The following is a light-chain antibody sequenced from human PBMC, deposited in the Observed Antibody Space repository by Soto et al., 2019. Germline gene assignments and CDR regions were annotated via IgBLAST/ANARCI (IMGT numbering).Light chain of an antibody. CDR1: SYNIGSKT. V-gene: IGLV1-44*01. J-gene: IGLJ2*01. CDR2: SNN. Sequence: QPVLTQPPSASGTPGQRVTISCSGSSYNIGSKTVNWYQQLPGTPPKLLIYSNNQRPSGVPDRFSGSKSGTSASLAISGLQSEDEGDYYCAAWDDSLNGVVFGGGTKLTVL. CDR3: AAWDDSLNGVV.